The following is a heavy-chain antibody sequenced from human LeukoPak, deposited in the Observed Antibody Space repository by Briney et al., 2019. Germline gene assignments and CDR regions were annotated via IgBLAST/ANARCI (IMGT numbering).Heavy chain of an antibody. CDR2: IRSKAYGGTT. J-gene: IGHJ4*02. Sequence: GSLRLSCTASGFTFGDYAMSWVRQAPGKGLEWVGFIRSKAYGGTTEYAASVRGRFTISRDDSKSIAYLQMNSLKTEDTAVYYCTRGSLYSSISYWGQGTLVTVSS. V-gene: IGHV3-49*04. D-gene: IGHD6-13*01. CDR3: TRGSLYSSISY. CDR1: GFTFGDYA.